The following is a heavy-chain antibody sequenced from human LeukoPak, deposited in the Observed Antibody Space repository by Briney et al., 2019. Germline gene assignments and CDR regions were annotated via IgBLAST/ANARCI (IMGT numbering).Heavy chain of an antibody. V-gene: IGHV3-33*01. CDR3: ARGNVVLRYFDWLFHY. Sequence: GRSLRPSCAASGFTFSSYGMHWVRQAPGKGLEWVAVIWYDGSNKYYADSVKGRFTISRDNSKNTLYLQMNSLRAEDTAVYYCARGNVVLRYFDWLFHYWGQGTLVTVSS. D-gene: IGHD3-9*01. J-gene: IGHJ4*02. CDR2: IWYDGSNK. CDR1: GFTFSSYG.